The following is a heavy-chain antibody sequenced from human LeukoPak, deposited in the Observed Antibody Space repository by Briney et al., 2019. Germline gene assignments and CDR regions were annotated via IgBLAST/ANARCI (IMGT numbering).Heavy chain of an antibody. D-gene: IGHD3-3*01. V-gene: IGHV3-23*01. Sequence: PGGSLRLSCAASGFTFSNYAMSWVRQAPGKGLEWVSAISGSASSTYHADSVKGRFTISRDSAKNSLYLQMNSLRAEDTAVYYCARSLRNAFDIWGQGTMVTVSS. J-gene: IGHJ3*02. CDR3: ARSLRNAFDI. CDR2: ISGSASST. CDR1: GFTFSNYA.